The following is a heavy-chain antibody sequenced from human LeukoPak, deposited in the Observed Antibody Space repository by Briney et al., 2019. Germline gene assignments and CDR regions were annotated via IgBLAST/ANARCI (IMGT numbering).Heavy chain of an antibody. J-gene: IGHJ4*02. CDR3: ARGSYYDSSGDLDY. D-gene: IGHD3-22*01. Sequence: GESLTLSCAASGFTFSDYYMSWNRQAPGKGLEWVSYISSSGSTIYYADSVKGRLTISRDNAKNSLYLQMNSLRAEDTAVYYCARGSYYDSSGDLDYWGQGTLVTVSS. V-gene: IGHV3-11*01. CDR2: ISSSGSTI. CDR1: GFTFSDYY.